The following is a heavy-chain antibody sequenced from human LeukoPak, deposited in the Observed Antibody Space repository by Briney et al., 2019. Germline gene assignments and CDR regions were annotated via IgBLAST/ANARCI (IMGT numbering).Heavy chain of an antibody. CDR1: GFTFSSYA. CDR3: AKDYGSGSRLYYYYGMDV. D-gene: IGHD3-10*01. CDR2: ISGSGGST. J-gene: IGHJ6*02. Sequence: GGSLRLSCAASGFTFSSYAMSWVRQAPGKGLEWVSAISGSGGSTYYADSVKGRFTISRDNSKNTLYLQMNSLRAEDTAVYYCAKDYGSGSRLYYYYGMDVWGQGTTVTVS. V-gene: IGHV3-23*01.